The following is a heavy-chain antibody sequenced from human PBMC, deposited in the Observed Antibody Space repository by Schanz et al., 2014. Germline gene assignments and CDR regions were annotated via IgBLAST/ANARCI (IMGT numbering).Heavy chain of an antibody. V-gene: IGHV3-30*09. Sequence: QVELVESGGGVVQPGRSLRLSCAASGFTFSRHAMHWVRQAAGKGLEWVAAITYDGSNKYYAESVKGRFAISRDNAKNSLYLQMNSLRVDDTAFYFCAKVRGDQRGAFDSWGQGTLVTVSS. CDR2: ITYDGSNK. J-gene: IGHJ4*02. CDR3: AKVRGDQRGAFDS. CDR1: GFTFSRHA. D-gene: IGHD4-17*01.